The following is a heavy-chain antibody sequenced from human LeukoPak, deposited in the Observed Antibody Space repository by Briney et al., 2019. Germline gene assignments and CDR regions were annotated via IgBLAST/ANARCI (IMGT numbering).Heavy chain of an antibody. CDR2: IDIAGDT. CDR3: ARVAAAGKGFDY. CDR1: GFTFSSYD. J-gene: IGHJ4*02. D-gene: IGHD6-13*01. V-gene: IGHV3-13*01. Sequence: GGSLRLSCATSGFTFSSYDMHWVRQATGKGLDWVSAIDIAGDTYYPGSVKGRFTISRENAKNSLYLQMNSLRAGDTAVYYCARVAAAGKGFDYWGQGTLVAVSS.